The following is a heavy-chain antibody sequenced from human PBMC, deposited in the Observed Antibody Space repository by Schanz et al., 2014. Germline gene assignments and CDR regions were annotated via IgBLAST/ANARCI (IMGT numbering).Heavy chain of an antibody. D-gene: IGHD6-13*01. CDR2: IGYDGSEK. CDR3: AKDFVPLVQQLIRSGGAHLDH. CDR1: GFNFYTSA. Sequence: VRLVESGGGLVQPGGSLRLSCVASGFNFYTSAMTWVRQAPGKGLEWVANIGYDGSEKYYVDSVKGRFTISRDNSKNTLYLQMNSLRVEDTAVYYCAKDFVPLVQQLIRSGGAHLDHWGQGTLVTVSS. V-gene: IGHV3-30*02. J-gene: IGHJ4*02.